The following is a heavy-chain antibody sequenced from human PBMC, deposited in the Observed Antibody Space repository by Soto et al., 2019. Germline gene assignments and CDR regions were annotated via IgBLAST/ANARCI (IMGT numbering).Heavy chain of an antibody. CDR2: IRSKAYGGTT. CDR1: GFTFGDYA. V-gene: IGHV3-49*03. D-gene: IGHD4-4*01. Sequence: GGSLRLSCAASGFTFGDYAMSWFRQAPGKGLEWIGFIRSKAYGGTTEYAASVRGRFTISRDDSKNIAYLQMNSLKTEDTAVYYCTQTTRTIDYWGQGTLVTVSS. J-gene: IGHJ4*02. CDR3: TQTTRTIDY.